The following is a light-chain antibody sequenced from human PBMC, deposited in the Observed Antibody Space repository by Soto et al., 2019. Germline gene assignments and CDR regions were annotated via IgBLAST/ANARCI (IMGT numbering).Light chain of an antibody. CDR3: SSFTNTITRYA. J-gene: IGLJ1*01. CDR2: EVS. CDR1: SSDVGGYNY. V-gene: IGLV2-14*01. Sequence: HSVLTQPASVSGSPGQSITISCTGTSSDVGGYNYVSWFQHHPGKAPKLIIYEVSYRPSGVSARFSGSKSGDTASLTISGLQAEDEADYYCSSFTNTITRYAFGTGTKLTVL.